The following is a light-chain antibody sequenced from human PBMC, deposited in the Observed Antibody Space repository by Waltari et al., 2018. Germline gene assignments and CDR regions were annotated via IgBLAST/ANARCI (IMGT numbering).Light chain of an antibody. CDR2: DAT. V-gene: IGKV3-20*01. J-gene: IGKJ1*01. Sequence: EIVLTHSPGTLSLSPGERATRSCGARKSVGRCLAWYQRKPGRAPRHLLYDATSRATGFPDRFVGSGVGTDYSLTSSRLGPEDFAVYDCQRYVRLPGPFGQGTKVELK. CDR1: KSVGRC. CDR3: QRYVRLPGP.